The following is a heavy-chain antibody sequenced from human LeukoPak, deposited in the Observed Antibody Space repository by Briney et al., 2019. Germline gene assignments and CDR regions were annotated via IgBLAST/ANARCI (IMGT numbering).Heavy chain of an antibody. CDR3: ARDGGYCSSTSCYTNSFDY. V-gene: IGHV3-30*04. CDR2: ISCDGSNK. D-gene: IGHD2-2*01. Sequence: PGGSLRLSCAASGFTFSSYAMHWVRQAPGKGLEWVAVISCDGSNKYYADSVKGRFTISRDNSKNTLYLQMNSLRAEDTAVYYCARDGGYCSSTSCYTNSFDYWGQGTLVTVSS. CDR1: GFTFSSYA. J-gene: IGHJ4*02.